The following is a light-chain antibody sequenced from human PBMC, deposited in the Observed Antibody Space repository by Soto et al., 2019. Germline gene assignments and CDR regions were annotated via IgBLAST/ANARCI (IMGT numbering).Light chain of an antibody. CDR3: QVWDSGSVV. V-gene: IGLV3-9*01. CDR2: RDF. J-gene: IGLJ2*01. CDR1: NIRSKN. Sequence: SYELTQPLSVSVALGQTAKITREGDNIRSKNVHWYQQKAGQAPVVVINRDFNRPSGIPERISGSNSGNTATLTITSAQAGDEADYYCQVWDSGSVVFGGGTKVTVL.